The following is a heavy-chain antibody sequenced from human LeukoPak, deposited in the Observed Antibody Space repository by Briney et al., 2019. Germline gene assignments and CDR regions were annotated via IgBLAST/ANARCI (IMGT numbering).Heavy chain of an antibody. D-gene: IGHD3-10*01. CDR1: GVTLSRYA. Sequence: GQSLRLSCAASGVTLSRYAVNWARQAPGRGLEWVSYISPSGDATVYADSVKGRFTISRDNSKNTLYLQMNSLRAEDTAVYYCDVGYWGQGTLVTVSS. V-gene: IGHV3-23*01. CDR3: DVGY. J-gene: IGHJ4*02. CDR2: ISPSGDAT.